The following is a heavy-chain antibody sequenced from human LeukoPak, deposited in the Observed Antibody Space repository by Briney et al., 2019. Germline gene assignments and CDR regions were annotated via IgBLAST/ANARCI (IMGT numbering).Heavy chain of an antibody. V-gene: IGHV4-4*07. Sequence: SETLSLTCAVYGGSFSGYYWSWIRQPAGKGLEWIGRIYTSGSTNYNPSLKSRVTMSVDTSKNQFSLKLSSVTAADTAVYYCARDRGYSYGHNYNWFDPWGQGTLVTVSS. CDR2: IYTSGST. J-gene: IGHJ5*02. CDR1: GGSFSGYY. CDR3: ARDRGYSYGHNYNWFDP. D-gene: IGHD5-18*01.